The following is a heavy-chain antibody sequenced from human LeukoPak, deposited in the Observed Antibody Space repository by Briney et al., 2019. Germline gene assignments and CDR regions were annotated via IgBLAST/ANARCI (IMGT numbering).Heavy chain of an antibody. J-gene: IGHJ4*02. V-gene: IGHV4-39*01. CDR2: IYYTQSP. D-gene: IGHD4-11*01. CDR3: TRHTGYISGQYSNYEDS. CDR1: GGSITNTKYY. Sequence: TSETLSRTCTLSGGSITNTKYYWRWIRKPPGKGLVLLGRIYYTQSPYYNPSLKSRVTISVDTSKNQFSLKLRSVTAADTALYYCTRHTGYISGQYSNYEDSWGQGTLVTVSS.